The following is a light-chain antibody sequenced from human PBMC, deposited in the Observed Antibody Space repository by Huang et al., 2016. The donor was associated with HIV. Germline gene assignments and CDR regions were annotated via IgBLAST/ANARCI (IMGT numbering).Light chain of an antibody. CDR1: KSVRHY. CDR3: QQRSNWPPF. Sequence: EIVLTKSPATLSLSPGESATLACRASKSVRHYFAWYPQRPGQSPRRLIYDASNRATGIPARFSGNVSGTDFTLTISSLEPEDFAVYYCQQRSNWPPFFGGGTKVEIK. CDR2: DAS. V-gene: IGKV3-11*01. J-gene: IGKJ4*01.